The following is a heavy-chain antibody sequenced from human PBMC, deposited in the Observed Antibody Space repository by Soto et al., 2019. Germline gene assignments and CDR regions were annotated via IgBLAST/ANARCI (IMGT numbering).Heavy chain of an antibody. CDR2: IYYSGST. CDR1: GGSISSGGYY. V-gene: IGHV4-31*03. Sequence: SETLSLTCTVSGGSISSGGYYWSWIRQHPGKGLEWIGYIYYSGSTYYNPSLKSRVTISVDTSKSQFSLKLSSVTAADTAVYYCARTIVVVINRPDYFDYWGQGTLVTVSS. J-gene: IGHJ4*02. CDR3: ARTIVVVINRPDYFDY. D-gene: IGHD3-22*01.